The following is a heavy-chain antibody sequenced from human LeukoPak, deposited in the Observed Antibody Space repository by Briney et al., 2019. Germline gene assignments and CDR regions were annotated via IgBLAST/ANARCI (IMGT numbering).Heavy chain of an antibody. CDR3: GGSGPLGRYYFDY. Sequence: HPGGSLRLSCAASGFTFSNYGMHWVRQAPGKGLEWVAFIGYDGSNKYYADSVKGRFTISRDNSKNTLYLQMNSLRAEDTAVYYCGGSGPLGRYYFDYWGQGTLVTVSS. CDR2: IGYDGSNK. D-gene: IGHD2-15*01. V-gene: IGHV3-30*02. CDR1: GFTFSNYG. J-gene: IGHJ4*02.